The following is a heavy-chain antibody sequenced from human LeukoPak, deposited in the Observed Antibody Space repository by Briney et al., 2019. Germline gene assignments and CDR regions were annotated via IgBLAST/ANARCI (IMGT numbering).Heavy chain of an antibody. V-gene: IGHV3-30-3*01. CDR1: GFTFSSYA. Sequence: GGSLRLSCAASGFTFSSYAMHWVRQAPGKGLEWVGVISYDGSNKYYADSVKGRFTISRDNSKNTLYLQMNSLRAEDTAVYYCARELIAAAGDENGMDVWGQGTTVTVSS. CDR3: ARELIAAAGDENGMDV. CDR2: ISYDGSNK. J-gene: IGHJ6*02. D-gene: IGHD6-13*01.